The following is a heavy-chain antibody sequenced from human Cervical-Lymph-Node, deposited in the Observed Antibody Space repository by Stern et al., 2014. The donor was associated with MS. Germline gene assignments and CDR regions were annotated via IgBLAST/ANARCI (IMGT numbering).Heavy chain of an antibody. CDR3: VADLVETDPPADY. D-gene: IGHD1-26*01. Sequence: QMQLVQSGPEVKKPGTSVNVSCKTSGFPFTVQWVRQARGQRLEWIGWIVVGRGNTNYAQKFPARGTITRDMSTSTAYMELSILRSEDTAVYYCVADLVETDPPADYWGQGTLVTVSS. J-gene: IGHJ4*02. V-gene: IGHV1-58*01. CDR1: GFPFT. CDR2: IVVGRGNT.